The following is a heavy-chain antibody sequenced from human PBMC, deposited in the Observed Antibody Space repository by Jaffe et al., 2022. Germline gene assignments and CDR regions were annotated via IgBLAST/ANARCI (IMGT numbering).Heavy chain of an antibody. V-gene: IGHV3-30*02. Sequence: QVQLVESGGGVVQPGGSLRLSCAASGFTFSSYGMHWVRQAPGKGLEWVAFIRYDGSNKYYADSVKGRFTISRDNSKNTLYLQMNSLRAEDTAVYYCAKDAQFWSGLETHFDYWGQGTLVTVSS. CDR2: IRYDGSNK. CDR1: GFTFSSYG. CDR3: AKDAQFWSGLETHFDY. D-gene: IGHD3-3*01. J-gene: IGHJ4*02.